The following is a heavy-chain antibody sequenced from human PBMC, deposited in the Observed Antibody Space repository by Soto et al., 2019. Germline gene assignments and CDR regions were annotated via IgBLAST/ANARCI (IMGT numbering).Heavy chain of an antibody. CDR1: GFTFSDYY. V-gene: IGHV3-11*06. CDR2: SSNSGTFS. CDR3: ARESEDLTSNFDY. Sequence: GGSLRLSCEGSGFTFSDYYISWIRQAPGKGLEWISYSSNSGTFSRYADSVKGRFSISRDNTKNLLYLQMNSLRAEDTAVYYCARESEDLTSNFDYWGQGTLVTVSS. J-gene: IGHJ4*02.